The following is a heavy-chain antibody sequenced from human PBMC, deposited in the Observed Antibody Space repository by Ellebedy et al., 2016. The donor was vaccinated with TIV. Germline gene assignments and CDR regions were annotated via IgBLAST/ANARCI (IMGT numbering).Heavy chain of an antibody. Sequence: GGSLRLXXAASGFTLSSYGMHWVRQAPGKGLEWVAVIWYDGSNKYYADSVKGRFTISRDNSKNTLYLQMNSLRAEDTAVYYCARARLDWNWFDPWGQGTLVTVSS. CDR2: IWYDGSNK. D-gene: IGHD3-9*01. CDR3: ARARLDWNWFDP. CDR1: GFTLSSYG. V-gene: IGHV3-33*01. J-gene: IGHJ5*02.